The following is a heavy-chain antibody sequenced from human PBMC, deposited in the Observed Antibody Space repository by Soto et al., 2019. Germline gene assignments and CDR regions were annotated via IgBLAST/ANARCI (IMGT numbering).Heavy chain of an antibody. D-gene: IGHD1-26*01. CDR3: AREGRGIVGATTGWFDP. Sequence: GGSLRLSCAASGFTFSSYGMHWVRQAPGKGLEWVAVIWYDGSNKYYADSVKGRFTISRDNSKNTLYLQMNSLRAEDTAVYYCAREGRGIVGATTGWFDPRGQGTLVTVSS. CDR1: GFTFSSYG. V-gene: IGHV3-33*01. CDR2: IWYDGSNK. J-gene: IGHJ5*02.